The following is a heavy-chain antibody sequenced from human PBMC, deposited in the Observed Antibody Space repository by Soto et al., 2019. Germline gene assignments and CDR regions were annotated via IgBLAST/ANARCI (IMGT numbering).Heavy chain of an antibody. CDR2: TYYRSKWFH. CDR3: ARGNALDV. J-gene: IGHJ3*01. D-gene: IGHD3-10*01. Sequence: QGQLQQSGPGLVKPSQTLSLTCGISGDSVSSDITSWNWIRQSPSRGLEWLGRTYYRSKWFHDYAASVKSRITINPDTPKNQFSLELNSMTPEDTAVYYCARGNALDVWGQGTVVTVSS. CDR1: GDSVSSDITS. V-gene: IGHV6-1*01.